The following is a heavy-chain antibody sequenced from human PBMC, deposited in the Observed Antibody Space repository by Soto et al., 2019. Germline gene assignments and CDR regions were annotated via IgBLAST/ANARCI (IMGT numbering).Heavy chain of an antibody. CDR1: GFTVSRNY. J-gene: IGHJ4*01. D-gene: IGHD3-16*01. CDR3: AGGNNVRERE. Sequence: EVQLVESGGGLVQPGESLRLSCAASGFTVSRNYMIWVRQPPGQGLEWVSLIYSGGGTSYADSVKGRFTISRDNSKNTLYLQMNSLGADDTAVYYCAGGNNVREREWGHGTLVPVSS. V-gene: IGHV3-66*01. CDR2: IYSGGGT.